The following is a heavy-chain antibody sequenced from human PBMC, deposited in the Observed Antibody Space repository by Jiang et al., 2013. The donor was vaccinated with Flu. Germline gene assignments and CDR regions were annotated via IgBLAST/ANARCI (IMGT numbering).Heavy chain of an antibody. D-gene: IGHD3-16*01. CDR3: ARDAYGGVLRGTFDDC. V-gene: IGHV4-30-4*01. CDR2: VYYSGST. Sequence: GLVKPSQTLSLTCIVSGGSISSGDYYWSWIRQPPGKGLEWIGSVYYSGSTFYNPSLKSRVTISVDTSKNQFSLKLRSVTAADTAVYYCARDAYGGVLRGTFDDCWGRGTLVTVSS. J-gene: IGHJ4*02. CDR1: GGSISSGDYY.